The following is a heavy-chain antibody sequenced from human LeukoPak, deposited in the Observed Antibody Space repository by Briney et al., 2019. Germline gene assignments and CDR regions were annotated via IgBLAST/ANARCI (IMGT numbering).Heavy chain of an antibody. Sequence: PSETLSLTCAVYGESFSGYYWSWIRQPPGKGLEWIGEINHSGSTNYNPSLKSRVTISVDTSKNQFSLKLSSVTAADTAVYYCARLSDYWGQGTLVTVSS. J-gene: IGHJ4*02. V-gene: IGHV4-34*01. CDR2: INHSGST. CDR1: GESFSGYY. CDR3: ARLSDY.